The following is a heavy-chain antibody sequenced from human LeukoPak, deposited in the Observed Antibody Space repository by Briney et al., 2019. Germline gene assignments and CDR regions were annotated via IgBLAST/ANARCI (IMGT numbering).Heavy chain of an antibody. Sequence: GASVKVSRKASGYTFTGYYMHWVRQAPGQGLEWMGWISAYNGNTNYAQKLQGRVTMTTDTSTSTAYMELRSLRSDDTAVYYCARERGYDSSPGYYMDVWGKGTTVTISS. CDR3: ARERGYDSSPGYYMDV. D-gene: IGHD5-12*01. V-gene: IGHV1-18*04. CDR2: ISAYNGNT. J-gene: IGHJ6*03. CDR1: GYTFTGYY.